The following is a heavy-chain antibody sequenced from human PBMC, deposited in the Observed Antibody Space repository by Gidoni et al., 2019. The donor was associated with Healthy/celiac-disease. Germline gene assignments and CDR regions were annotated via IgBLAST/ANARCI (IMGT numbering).Heavy chain of an antibody. CDR2: IIPILGIA. V-gene: IGHV1-69*04. D-gene: IGHD2-2*01. Sequence: QVQLVQSGAEVKKPGSSVKVSCKASGGTFSSYAISWVRQAPGQGLEWMGRIIPILGIANYAQKFQGRVTITADKSTSTAYMELSSLRSEDTAVYYCARDAEDIVVVPAIQDYYYYMDVWGKGTTVTVSS. CDR3: ARDAEDIVVVPAIQDYYYYMDV. J-gene: IGHJ6*03. CDR1: GGTFSSYA.